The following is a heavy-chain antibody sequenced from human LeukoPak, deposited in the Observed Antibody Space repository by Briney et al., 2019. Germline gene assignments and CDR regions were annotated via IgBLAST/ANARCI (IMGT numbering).Heavy chain of an antibody. Sequence: TGGFLRLSCAASGFTFDDYAMHWVRQAPGKGLEWVSGISWNSGSIGYADSVKGRFTISRDNAKNSLYLQMNSLRAEDTALYYCAKDRSWADWYFDLWGRGTLVTVSS. CDR1: GFTFDDYA. CDR2: ISWNSGSI. CDR3: AKDRSWADWYFDL. D-gene: IGHD1-26*01. J-gene: IGHJ2*01. V-gene: IGHV3-9*01.